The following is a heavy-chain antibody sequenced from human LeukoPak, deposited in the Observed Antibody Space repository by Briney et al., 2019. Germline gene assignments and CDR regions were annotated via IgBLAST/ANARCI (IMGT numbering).Heavy chain of an antibody. CDR3: TSGGMVSGDY. V-gene: IGHV4-59*01. J-gene: IGHJ4*01. CDR1: GGSISTYY. D-gene: IGHD2-8*01. Sequence: PETLSLTCTVSGGSISTYYWSWIRQPPGKGLEWIGYIYYSGSTNYNPSLKSRVTISRDTSKNQFSLRLRSVTAADTAVYYCTSGGMVSGDYWGHGTLVTVSS. CDR2: IYYSGST.